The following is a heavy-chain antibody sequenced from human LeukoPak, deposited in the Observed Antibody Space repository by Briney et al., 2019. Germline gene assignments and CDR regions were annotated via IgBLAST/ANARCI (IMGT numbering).Heavy chain of an antibody. D-gene: IGHD3-22*01. V-gene: IGHV3-48*03. CDR1: GFTFSSYE. CDR3: ARGGYSSGYHYFDY. CDR2: ISSSGSTI. Sequence: PGGSLRLSCAASGFTFSSYEMNWLRQAPGKGLEWVSYISSSGSTIYYADSVKGRFTISRDNAKNSLYLQMNSLRAEDTAVYYCARGGYSSGYHYFDYWGQGTLVTVSS. J-gene: IGHJ4*02.